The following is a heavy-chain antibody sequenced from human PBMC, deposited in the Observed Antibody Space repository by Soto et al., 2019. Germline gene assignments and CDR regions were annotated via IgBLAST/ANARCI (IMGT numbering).Heavy chain of an antibody. V-gene: IGHV3-64D*08. D-gene: IGHD2-2*01. CDR2: ISSNGGST. CDR1: GFTFSSYA. Sequence: GGSLRLSCSASGFTFSSYAMHWVRQAPGKGLEYVSAISSNGGSTYYADSVKGRFTISRDNSKNTLYLQMSSLRAEDTAVYYCVKWAPIVVVPAAENWFDPWGQGTLVTVSS. CDR3: VKWAPIVVVPAAENWFDP. J-gene: IGHJ5*02.